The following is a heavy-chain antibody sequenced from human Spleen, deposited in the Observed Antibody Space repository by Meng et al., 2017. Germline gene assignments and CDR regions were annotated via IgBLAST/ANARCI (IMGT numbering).Heavy chain of an antibody. V-gene: IGHV1-8*03. Sequence: ASVKVSCKASGGTFSSCTISWVRQATGQGLEWMGWMNPNSGNTGYAQKFQGRVTITRNTSISTAYMELSSLRSEDTAVYYCARCTYYDILTGCVDAFDIWGQGTMVTVSS. CDR2: MNPNSGNT. CDR3: ARCTYYDILTGCVDAFDI. D-gene: IGHD3-9*01. J-gene: IGHJ3*02. CDR1: GGTFSSCT.